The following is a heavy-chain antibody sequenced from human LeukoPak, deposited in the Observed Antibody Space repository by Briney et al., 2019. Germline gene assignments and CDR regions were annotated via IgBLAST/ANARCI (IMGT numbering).Heavy chain of an antibody. J-gene: IGHJ4*02. CDR2: IWYDGSNK. CDR1: GFTFSSYG. D-gene: IGHD4-17*01. V-gene: IGHV3-30*02. CDR3: AKGDTVTYFDY. Sequence: GGSLRLSCAASGFTFSSYGMHWVRQAPGKGLEWVAVIWYDGSNKYYADSVKGRFTISRDNSKNTLYLQMNSLRAEDTAVYYCAKGDTVTYFDYWGQGTLVTVSS.